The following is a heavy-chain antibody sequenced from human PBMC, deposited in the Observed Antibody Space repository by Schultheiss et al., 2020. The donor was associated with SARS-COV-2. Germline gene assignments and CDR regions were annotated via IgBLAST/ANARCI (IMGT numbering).Heavy chain of an antibody. Sequence: GGSLRLSCAASGFPFSTYDMHWVRQAPGKGLEWVAVISYDGSDQNYDESVKGRFTISRDNAKNSLSLQMNSLRDEDTAVYYCARGVGDYWGQGTLVTVSS. J-gene: IGHJ4*02. D-gene: IGHD5/OR15-5a*01. CDR2: ISYDGSDQ. CDR1: GFPFSTYD. CDR3: ARGVGDY. V-gene: IGHV3-33*08.